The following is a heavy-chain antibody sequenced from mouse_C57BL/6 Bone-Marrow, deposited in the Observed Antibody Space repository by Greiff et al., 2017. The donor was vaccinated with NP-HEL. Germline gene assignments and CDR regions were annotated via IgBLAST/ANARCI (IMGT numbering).Heavy chain of an antibody. CDR2: IDPENGDT. D-gene: IGHD1-1*01. V-gene: IGHV14-4*01. J-gene: IGHJ3*01. CDR1: GFNIKDDY. CDR3: TTSLLAWFAY. Sequence: EVKLVESGAELVRPGASVKLSCTASGFNIKDDYMHWVKQRPEQGLEWIGWIDPENGDTEYASKFQGKATITADTSSNTAYLQLSSLTSEDTAVYYCTTSLLAWFAYWGQGTLVTVSA.